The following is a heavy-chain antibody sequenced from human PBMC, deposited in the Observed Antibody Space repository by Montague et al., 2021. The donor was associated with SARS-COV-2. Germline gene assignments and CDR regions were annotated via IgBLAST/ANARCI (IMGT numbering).Heavy chain of an antibody. CDR2: MYTSGST. Sequence: TLSLTCTVSGGSISSGSYYWSWIQQPAGKGLEWIGRMYTSGSTNYNPSLKSRVTISVDTSKNQFSLKLSSVTAADTAVYYCARQLAGFWSGYFDCWGQGTLVTVSS. J-gene: IGHJ4*02. CDR3: ARQLAGFWSGYFDC. CDR1: GGSISSGSYY. V-gene: IGHV4-61*02. D-gene: IGHD3-3*01.